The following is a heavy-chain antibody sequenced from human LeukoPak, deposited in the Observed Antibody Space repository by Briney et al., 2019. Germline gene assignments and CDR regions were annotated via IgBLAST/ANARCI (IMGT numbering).Heavy chain of an antibody. D-gene: IGHD2-2*01. Sequence: SETLSLTCNVSGGSISNYYWSWTRQPAGKGLELIGRVYTSGSTNYNPSLKSRVTMSVDTSTNQFSLKLSSVTAADTAVYYCARSRCSSISCASRGAFDIWGQGTMVTVSS. CDR1: GGSISNYY. CDR2: VYTSGST. J-gene: IGHJ3*02. CDR3: ARSRCSSISCASRGAFDI. V-gene: IGHV4-4*07.